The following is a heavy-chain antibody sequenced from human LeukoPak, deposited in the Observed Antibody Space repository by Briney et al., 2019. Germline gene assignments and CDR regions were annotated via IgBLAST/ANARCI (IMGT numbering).Heavy chain of an antibody. CDR3: AREWVTVFGGFDY. Sequence: GGSLRLSCAASGFTFNTYSMNWVRQAPGKGLEWVSIIYAGGTTYYADSVKGRFTISRDNSKNTLYLQMDSLRVEDTAVYYCAREWVTVFGGFDYWGQGTLVTVSS. CDR2: IYAGGTT. V-gene: IGHV3-66*01. D-gene: IGHD3-3*01. CDR1: GFTFNTYS. J-gene: IGHJ4*02.